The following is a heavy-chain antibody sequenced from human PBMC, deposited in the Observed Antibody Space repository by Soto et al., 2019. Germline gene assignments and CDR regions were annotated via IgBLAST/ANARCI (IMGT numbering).Heavy chain of an antibody. Sequence: EMQLVESGGGLVQPGGSLRLSCEASKFTFAGYWMTWVRRAPGKGLEWVANVRQDGGETYYVDSVKGRFTISRDNAKNSVYLHMNNLRAEDTAVYYCARGGGSIGGVIDYWGQGTLVAVSS. V-gene: IGHV3-7*05. D-gene: IGHD3-3*01. CDR2: VRQDGGET. J-gene: IGHJ4*02. CDR1: KFTFAGYW. CDR3: ARGGGSIGGVIDY.